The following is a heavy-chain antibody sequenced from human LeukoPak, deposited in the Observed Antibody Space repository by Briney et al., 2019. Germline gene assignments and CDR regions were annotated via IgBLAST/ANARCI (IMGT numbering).Heavy chain of an antibody. CDR2: IIPIYGRA. J-gene: IGHJ3*02. D-gene: IGHD3-22*01. CDR1: GGTFISYDFTFTSYA. Sequence: GASVKVSCKASGGTFISYDFTFTSYAISWVRQAPGQGLEWMGGIIPIYGRANYAQKFQGRVTMTADESTRTVTMQLSSLRSEDTAVYYCAGFFYDNSNDAFDIWGQGTVVTVS. V-gene: IGHV1-69*13. CDR3: AGFFYDNSNDAFDI.